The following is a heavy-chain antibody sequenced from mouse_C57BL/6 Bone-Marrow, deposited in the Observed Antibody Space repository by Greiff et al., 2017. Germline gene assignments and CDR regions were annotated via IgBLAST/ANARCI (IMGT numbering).Heavy chain of an antibody. D-gene: IGHD1-1*01. V-gene: IGHV5-15*04. CDR2: ISNLAYSI. J-gene: IGHJ2*01. Sequence: EVQLVESGGGLVQPGGSLKISCAASGFTFSDYGMAWVRQAPRKGPEWVAFISNLAYSIYYADTVTGRFTISIENAKNTLYLEMSSLRSEDTAMYYCRRRRPYYGYYDYWGQCTTLTVSS. CDR1: GFTFSDYG. CDR3: RRRRPYYGYYDY.